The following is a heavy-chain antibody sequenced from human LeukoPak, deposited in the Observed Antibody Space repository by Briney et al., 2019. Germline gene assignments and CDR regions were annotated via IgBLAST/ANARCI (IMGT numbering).Heavy chain of an antibody. CDR2: INPSSGGT. D-gene: IGHD3-22*01. CDR3: ARVKTMIVGRFDL. CDR1: GYTFTDYY. J-gene: IGHJ4*02. V-gene: IGHV1-2*02. Sequence: ASVKVSCKASGYTFTDYYMHWVRQAPGQGLEWMGWINPSSGGTYYAQKFRGRVTMTRDTSISTAYVELGSDDTAVYYCARVKTMIVGRFDLWGQGTLVTVSS.